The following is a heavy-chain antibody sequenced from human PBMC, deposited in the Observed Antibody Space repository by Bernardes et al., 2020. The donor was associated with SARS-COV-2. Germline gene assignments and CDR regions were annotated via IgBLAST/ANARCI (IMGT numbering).Heavy chain of an antibody. V-gene: IGHV7-4-1*02. J-gene: IGHJ4*02. D-gene: IGHD3-22*01. Sequence: ASVKVSCKASGYTFSSYGMNWVRQAPGQGLEWMGWINTNTGNPTYAQGFTGRFVFSLDTSVSTAYLQISSLKAEDTAVYYCARAGLYYDSSGYQTTEYYFDYWGQGTLVTVSS. CDR3: ARAGLYYDSSGYQTTEYYFDY. CDR2: INTNTGNP. CDR1: GYTFSSYG.